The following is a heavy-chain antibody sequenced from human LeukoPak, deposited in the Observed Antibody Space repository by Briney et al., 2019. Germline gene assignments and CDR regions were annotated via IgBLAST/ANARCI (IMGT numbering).Heavy chain of an antibody. CDR3: ARGEVVGTTTGVDY. D-gene: IGHD1-26*01. J-gene: IGHJ4*02. Sequence: GGSLRLSCAASGFTFSSYAMSWVRQAPGKGLEWVSAISGSGNSTYYADSVKGRFTISRDNSKNTLYLQMNSLRAEDTAVYYCARGEVVGTTTGVDYWGQGTLVTVSS. CDR1: GFTFSSYA. V-gene: IGHV3-23*01. CDR2: ISGSGNST.